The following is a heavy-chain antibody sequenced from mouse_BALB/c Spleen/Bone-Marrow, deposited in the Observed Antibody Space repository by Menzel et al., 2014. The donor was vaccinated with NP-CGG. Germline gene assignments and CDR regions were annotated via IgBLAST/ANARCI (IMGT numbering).Heavy chain of an antibody. CDR3: ARDGNYRYAMDY. CDR2: INPSNGRT. D-gene: IGHD2-1*01. V-gene: IGHV1S81*02. CDR1: GFTFTSYW. J-gene: IGHJ4*01. Sequence: QVQLQQSGDELVKPGASVKLSCKASGFTFTSYWIHWVKQRPGQGPEWIGEINPSNGRTNYNEKFKSKATLTEDKSSSTAYMQLSSLTSEDSAVYNCARDGNYRYAMDYWGQGTSVTVSS.